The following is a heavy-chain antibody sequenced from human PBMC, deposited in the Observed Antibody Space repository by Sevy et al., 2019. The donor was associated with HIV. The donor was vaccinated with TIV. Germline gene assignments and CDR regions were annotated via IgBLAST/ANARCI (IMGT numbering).Heavy chain of an antibody. Sequence: GGSLRLSCVASALTLSGYGMHWVRQAPGNGLEWVAAISYDGSNKYYADSLKGRFTISRDDSKNTLYLQTNNVRPEDTAVYYCAKDASSQWLNYYFDYWGQGTLVTVSS. CDR2: ISYDGSNK. J-gene: IGHJ4*02. D-gene: IGHD6-19*01. V-gene: IGHV3-30*18. CDR3: AKDASSQWLNYYFDY. CDR1: ALTLSGYG.